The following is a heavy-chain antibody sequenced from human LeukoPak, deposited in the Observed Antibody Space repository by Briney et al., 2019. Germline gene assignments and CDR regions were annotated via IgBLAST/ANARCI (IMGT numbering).Heavy chain of an antibody. CDR2: ISSSGSTI. D-gene: IGHD5-18*01. V-gene: IGHV3-11*04. CDR1: GFTFSDYY. Sequence: GGSLRLSCAASGFTFSDYYMSWIRQAPGKGLEWVSYISSSGSTIYYADSVKGRFTISRDNAKNSLYLQMNSLRAEDTAVYYCAKEADTAMVIFDYWGQGTLVTVSS. J-gene: IGHJ4*02. CDR3: AKEADTAMVIFDY.